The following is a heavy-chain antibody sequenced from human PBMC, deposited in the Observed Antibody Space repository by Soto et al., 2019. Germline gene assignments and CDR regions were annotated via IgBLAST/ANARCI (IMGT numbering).Heavy chain of an antibody. Sequence: QVQLVQSGAEVKEPGASVRLSCKASGYTFTAYFIQWVRQAPGQGLEWMGIINPSGGSTTYAQKFQGRVTMTRDTSTSTVYMELSSLRSEDTAIYYCARARPPDYWGQGTLGTVSS. CDR2: INPSGGST. V-gene: IGHV1-46*01. CDR1: GYTFTAYF. J-gene: IGHJ4*02. CDR3: ARARPPDY.